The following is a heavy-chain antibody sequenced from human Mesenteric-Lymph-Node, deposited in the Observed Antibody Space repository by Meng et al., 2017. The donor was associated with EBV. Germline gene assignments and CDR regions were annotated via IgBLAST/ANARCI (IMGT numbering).Heavy chain of an antibody. D-gene: IGHD6-19*01. CDR1: GSTLAPYA. CDR3: ARARNGWYEDYFDY. V-gene: IGHV7-4-1*02. J-gene: IGHJ4*02. CDR2: INTNTENP. Sequence: QGRLVQSESQLKKTGASVKLSCKASGSTLAPYAINWLRQAPGQGLEWMGWINTNTENPTYAPEFTGRFVFSLDTSVNTAYLQISTLKAEDTAMYYCARARNGWYEDYFDYWGQGTLVTVS.